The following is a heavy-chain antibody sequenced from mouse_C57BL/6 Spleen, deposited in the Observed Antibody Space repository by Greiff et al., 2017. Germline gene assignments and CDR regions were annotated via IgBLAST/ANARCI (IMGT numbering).Heavy chain of an antibody. Sequence: VQLQQSGAELVRPGASVTLSCKASGYTFTDYEMHWVKQTPVHGLEWIGAIDPETGGTAYNQKFKGKAILTADKSSSTAYMELRSLTSEDSAVYYCTRKRYGNYVRWYFDVWGTGTTVTVSS. J-gene: IGHJ1*03. CDR1: GYTFTDYE. CDR3: TRKRYGNYVRWYFDV. V-gene: IGHV1-15*01. CDR2: IDPETGGT. D-gene: IGHD2-1*01.